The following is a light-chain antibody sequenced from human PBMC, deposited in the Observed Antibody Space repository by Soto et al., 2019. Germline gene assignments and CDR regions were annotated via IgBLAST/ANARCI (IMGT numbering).Light chain of an antibody. CDR1: QSVSSY. Sequence: EIVLTQSPATLSLSPGERATLSCRASQSVSSYLIWYQQKPGQAPRLLISDASTRATGIPTRFSGSGSGTDFTLTISSLEPEDFAVYYCQQRGNWPITFGQGTRLEIK. CDR3: QQRGNWPIT. J-gene: IGKJ5*01. V-gene: IGKV3-11*01. CDR2: DAS.